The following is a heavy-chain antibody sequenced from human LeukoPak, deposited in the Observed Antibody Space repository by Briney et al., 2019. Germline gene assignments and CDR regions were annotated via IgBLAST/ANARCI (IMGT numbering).Heavy chain of an antibody. CDR1: GFTVSSNY. D-gene: IGHD5-18*01. CDR3: ARGGRYSSLPY. J-gene: IGHJ4*02. CDR2: IYSGGST. V-gene: IGHV3-53*01. Sequence: GGSLRLSCAASGFTVSSNYMSWVRQAPGKGLEWVSVIYSGGSTYYADSVKGRFTISRDNSKNTLCLQMNSLRAEDTAVYYCARGGRYSSLPYWGQGTLVTVSS.